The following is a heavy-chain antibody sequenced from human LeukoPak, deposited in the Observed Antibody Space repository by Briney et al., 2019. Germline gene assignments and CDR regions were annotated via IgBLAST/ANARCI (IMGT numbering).Heavy chain of an antibody. V-gene: IGHV3-53*04. Sequence: GGSLRLSCAASGFTVSSNYMSCGRQAPGKGLEWVSVIYSGGSTYYADSVKGRFTISRHNSKNTLYLQMNSLRAEDTAVYYCALLRYFDWSYGMDVWGQGTTVTVSS. J-gene: IGHJ6*02. D-gene: IGHD3-9*01. CDR1: GFTVSSNY. CDR2: IYSGGST. CDR3: ALLRYFDWSYGMDV.